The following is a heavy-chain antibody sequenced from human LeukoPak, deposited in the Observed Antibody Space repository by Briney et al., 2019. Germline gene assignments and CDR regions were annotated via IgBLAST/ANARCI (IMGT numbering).Heavy chain of an antibody. D-gene: IGHD2-15*01. V-gene: IGHV1-69*05. CDR2: IVPLIGTA. CDR3: ARGDRVVPPLYYYYCYLDV. CDR1: GGTLNIYA. J-gene: IGHJ6*03. Sequence: ASVKVSCTASGGTLNIYAISWVRQAPGQGLEWMEGIVPLIGTAHYAEKFRDRVTITTDGSTNTAYMELNRLRSEDTAVYYCARGDRVVPPLYYYYCYLDVWGKGTTVTVSS.